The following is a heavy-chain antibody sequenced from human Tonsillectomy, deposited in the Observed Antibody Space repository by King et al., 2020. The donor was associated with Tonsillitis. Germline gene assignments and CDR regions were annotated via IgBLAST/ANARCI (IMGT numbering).Heavy chain of an antibody. Sequence: VQLQQWGAGLLKPSETLSLTCTIYGASFSDYYWSWIRQPPGKGLEWIGEINHSGSTNYNPSLKSRVTISVDMSKNQFSLKLSSVTAADTAVYFCARARDGSFDYWGQGTLVTVSS. CDR1: GASFSDYY. CDR3: ARARDGSFDY. D-gene: IGHD5-24*01. CDR2: INHSGST. J-gene: IGHJ4*02. V-gene: IGHV4-34*01.